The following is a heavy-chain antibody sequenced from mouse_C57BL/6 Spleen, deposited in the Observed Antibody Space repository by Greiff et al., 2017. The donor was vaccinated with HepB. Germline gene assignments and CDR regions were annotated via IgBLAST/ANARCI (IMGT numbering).Heavy chain of an antibody. CDR2: IDPSDSYT. CDR1: GYTFTSYW. CDR3: ARSRYAMDY. J-gene: IGHJ4*01. Sequence: VQLQQPGAELVMPGASVKLSCKASGYTFTSYWMHWVKQRPGQGLEWIGEIDPSDSYTNYNQKFKGKATLTVDTSSSTAYMQLSSLTSEDSAVYYCARSRYAMDYWGQGTSVTVSS. V-gene: IGHV1-69*01.